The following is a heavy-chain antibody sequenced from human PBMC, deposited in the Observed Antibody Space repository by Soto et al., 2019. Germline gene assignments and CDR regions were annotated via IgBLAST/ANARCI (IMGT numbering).Heavy chain of an antibody. CDR3: ARESAYAGNPLAFDS. D-gene: IGHD2-8*01. J-gene: IGHJ4*02. V-gene: IGHV1-69*01. CDR1: GDTFDSYA. CDR2: IIPFFGTS. Sequence: QVQLVQSGAEVKKPGSSVKVSCKASGDTFDSYAISWVRQAPGRGLEWVGGIIPFFGTSHYAQKLKCRVTITADESTSTAYMELSGLRSEDSAIYYCARESAYAGNPLAFDSWGQGTLVTVSS.